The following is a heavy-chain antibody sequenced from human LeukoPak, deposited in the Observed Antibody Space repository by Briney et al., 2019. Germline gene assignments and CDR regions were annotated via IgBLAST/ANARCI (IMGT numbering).Heavy chain of an antibody. D-gene: IGHD3-3*01. CDR3: VKGVGHFDFWSGYSR. J-gene: IGHJ4*02. Sequence: GGSLRLSCAASGFTFSSYWMSWVRQAPGKGLEWVANIKQDGSEKYYVDSVKGRFTISRDNAENSLYLQMNSLRAEDTAVYYRVKGVGHFDFWSGYSRWGQGTLVTVSS. V-gene: IGHV3-7*01. CDR1: GFTFSSYW. CDR2: IKQDGSEK.